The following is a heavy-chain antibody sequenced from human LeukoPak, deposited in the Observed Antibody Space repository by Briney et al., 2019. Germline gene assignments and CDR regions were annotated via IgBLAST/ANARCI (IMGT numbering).Heavy chain of an antibody. CDR1: GFTFRNYV. Sequence: PGGSLGLSCAASGFTFRNYVIHWVRQAPGKGLEWVAVTSSDLNVKLYADSVKGRFTISRDNSKITLYLQMNSLRAEDTAVYYCAKSYNGYESKPDYWGQGTLVTVSS. CDR2: TSSDLNVK. D-gene: IGHD5-12*01. CDR3: AKSYNGYESKPDY. V-gene: IGHV3-30*18. J-gene: IGHJ4*02.